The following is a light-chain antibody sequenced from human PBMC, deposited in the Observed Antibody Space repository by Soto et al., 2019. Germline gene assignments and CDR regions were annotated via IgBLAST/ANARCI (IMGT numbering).Light chain of an antibody. CDR3: QQYGSSGT. V-gene: IGKV3-20*01. Sequence: EIVLTQSTGTLSLSPGGRATLSCRASQTVSTSFLAWYQQKPGQAPRLLIYGASTRATGIPDRFSGSGSGTDFTLTISRLEPEDFAVYYCQQYGSSGTFGQGTKVHIK. CDR1: QTVSTSF. J-gene: IGKJ1*01. CDR2: GAS.